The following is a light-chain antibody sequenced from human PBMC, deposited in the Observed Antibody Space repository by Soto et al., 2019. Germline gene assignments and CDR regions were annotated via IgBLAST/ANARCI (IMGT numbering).Light chain of an antibody. CDR3: QQLNSYPLT. Sequence: DIQLTQSPSFLSASVGDRVTITCRASQGISSYLAWYQQKPRKAPKLLIYAASTLQSGVPSRFSGSGSGTEFTLSIISLQPEDFAAYYSQQLNSYPLTFGPGTKVDIK. CDR1: QGISSY. V-gene: IGKV1-9*01. J-gene: IGKJ3*01. CDR2: AAS.